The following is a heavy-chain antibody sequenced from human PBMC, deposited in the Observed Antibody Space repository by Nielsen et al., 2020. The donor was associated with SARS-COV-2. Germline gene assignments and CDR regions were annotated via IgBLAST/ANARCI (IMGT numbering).Heavy chain of an antibody. D-gene: IGHD6-19*01. CDR3: ANIGVAGNGEDYYYMDV. Sequence: GGSLRLSCAASGFTFRTYTMNWVRQAPGKGLEWVSGISWNSGSIGYADSVKGRFTISRDNAKNSLYLQMNSLRAEDTALYYCANIGVAGNGEDYYYMDVWGKGTTVTVSS. J-gene: IGHJ6*03. V-gene: IGHV3-9*01. CDR1: GFTFRTYT. CDR2: ISWNSGSI.